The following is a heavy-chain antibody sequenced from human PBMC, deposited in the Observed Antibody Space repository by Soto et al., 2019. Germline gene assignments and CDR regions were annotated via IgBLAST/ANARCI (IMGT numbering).Heavy chain of an antibody. Sequence: PEGSVRGTSAASGCSFSTYALSWVRQAPGKGLEWVSAISANGQGIYYADSVRGRFTISRDNSKNTIFLHMDSLRAEDTAVYYCAKDRNYPRDQFHYWGQGTLVTVSS. J-gene: IGHJ4*02. D-gene: IGHD1-7*01. CDR1: GCSFSTYA. V-gene: IGHV3-23*01. CDR2: ISANGQGI. CDR3: AKDRNYPRDQFHY.